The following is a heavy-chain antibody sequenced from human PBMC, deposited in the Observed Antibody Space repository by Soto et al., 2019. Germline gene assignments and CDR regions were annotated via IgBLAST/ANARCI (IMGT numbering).Heavy chain of an antibody. D-gene: IGHD6-19*01. J-gene: IGHJ6*02. CDR2: INHSGST. CDR1: GGSFSGYY. Sequence: SLTCAVYGGSFSGYYWSWIRQPPGKGLEWIGEINHSGSTNYNPSLKSRVTISVDTSKNQFSLKLSSVTAADTAVYYCAREGQWLYYYYGMDVWGQGTTVTVSS. V-gene: IGHV4-34*01. CDR3: AREGQWLYYYYGMDV.